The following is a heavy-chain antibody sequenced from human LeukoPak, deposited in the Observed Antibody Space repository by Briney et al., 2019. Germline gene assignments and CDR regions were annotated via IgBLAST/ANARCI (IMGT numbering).Heavy chain of an antibody. V-gene: IGHV3-33*01. Sequence: PGRSLRLSCAASGFTFSSYSMHWVRQAPGKGLEWVAAIWYDGSNTYYVDSVKGRFTISRDNSKNTLFLQMNSLRAGDTAVYYCARDVHDSGNYYPDASDFWGQGTMVTVSS. J-gene: IGHJ3*01. CDR2: IWYDGSNT. CDR3: ARDVHDSGNYYPDASDF. D-gene: IGHD3-10*01. CDR1: GFTFSSYS.